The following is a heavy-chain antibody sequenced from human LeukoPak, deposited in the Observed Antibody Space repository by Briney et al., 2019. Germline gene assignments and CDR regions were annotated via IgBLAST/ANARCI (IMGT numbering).Heavy chain of an antibody. V-gene: IGHV3-21*01. CDR2: ISRTSTYI. CDR1: GFTLSYFG. D-gene: IGHD5-18*01. CDR3: ARSLYSYGFGGDAFDI. J-gene: IGHJ3*02. Sequence: GGSLRLSCAASGFTLSYFGMNWVRQVPGKGLEWVSSISRTSTYIYYADSVKGRFTISRDNAKNSLYLQMNSLRAEDTAVYYCARSLYSYGFGGDAFDIWGQGTMVTVSS.